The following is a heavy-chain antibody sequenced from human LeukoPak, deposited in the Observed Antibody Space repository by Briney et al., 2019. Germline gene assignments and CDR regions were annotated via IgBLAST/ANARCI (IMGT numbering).Heavy chain of an antibody. V-gene: IGHV4-39*01. CDR1: GGSISSTSYH. Sequence: PSETLSLTCTVSGGSISSTSYHWGWIRQSPGRGLEWIASMYYSGGARYSPSLKSRVTISVDTSKNQFSLKLTSVTAADTAVYYCATPGGPYGALNIWGQGTMVTVSS. D-gene: IGHD3-16*01. CDR2: MYYSGGA. J-gene: IGHJ3*02. CDR3: ATPGGPYGALNI.